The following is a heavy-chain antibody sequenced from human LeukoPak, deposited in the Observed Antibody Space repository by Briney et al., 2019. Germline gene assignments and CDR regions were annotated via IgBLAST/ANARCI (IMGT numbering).Heavy chain of an antibody. V-gene: IGHV1-2*02. Sequence: GASVKISCKTSGYTFTVHYMNWVRQAPGQGLEWMGWINPSSGDTNYAQKFQGRVTMTRDTSISTAYMDLSRLRSDDTAVYYCARVPRPKYAGGQWDGDYWGQGTLVTVSS. D-gene: IGHD1-26*01. CDR3: ARVPRPKYAGGQWDGDY. CDR2: INPSSGDT. CDR1: GYTFTVHY. J-gene: IGHJ4*02.